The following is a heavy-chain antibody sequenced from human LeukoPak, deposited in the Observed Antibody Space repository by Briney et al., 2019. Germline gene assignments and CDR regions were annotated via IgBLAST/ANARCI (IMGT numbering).Heavy chain of an antibody. V-gene: IGHV1-8*01. CDR2: MNPNSGNT. D-gene: IGHD2-21*01. J-gene: IGHJ4*02. Sequence: ASVKVSCTASGYTFTSYDINWVRQATGQGLEWMGWMNPNSGNTGYAQRFQGRVTMTRNTSISTAYMEMSSLRSEDTAMYYCASSQDPTIPFDYWGQGTLVTVSS. CDR3: ASSQDPTIPFDY. CDR1: GYTFTSYD.